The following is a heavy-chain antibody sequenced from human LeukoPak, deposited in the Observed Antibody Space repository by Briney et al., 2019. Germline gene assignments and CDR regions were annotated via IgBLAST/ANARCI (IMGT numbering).Heavy chain of an antibody. CDR3: AKDRGIVVVPAAMQVDY. CDR2: ISYDGSNK. Sequence: GRSLRLSCVASGFIFTSYGMHWVRQAPGKGLEWMAVISYDGSNKYYADSVKGRFTISRDNSKNTLYLQMNSLRAEDTAVYYCAKDRGIVVVPAAMQVDYWGQGTLVTVSS. D-gene: IGHD2-2*01. J-gene: IGHJ4*02. V-gene: IGHV3-30*18. CDR1: GFIFTSYG.